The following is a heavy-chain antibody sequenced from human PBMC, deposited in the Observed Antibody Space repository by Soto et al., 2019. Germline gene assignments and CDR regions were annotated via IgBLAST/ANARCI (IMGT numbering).Heavy chain of an antibody. CDR3: GRGPRSSVDY. D-gene: IGHD3-10*01. Sequence: TGGSLRLSCAASGFIFSNYGMHWVRQAPDKGLEWVAIIWYDGSNKYYADSVKGRFTISRDNSKNTLYLQMNSLRAEDTAVYYCGRGPRSSVDYWGQGTLVTVSS. V-gene: IGHV3-33*01. CDR2: IWYDGSNK. J-gene: IGHJ4*02. CDR1: GFIFSNYG.